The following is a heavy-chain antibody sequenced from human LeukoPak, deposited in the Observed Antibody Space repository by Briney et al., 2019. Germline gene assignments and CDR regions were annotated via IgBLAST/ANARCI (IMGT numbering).Heavy chain of an antibody. V-gene: IGHV5-51*01. CDR1: GYSFTNFW. CDR3: VLAVASGVMFDS. J-gene: IGHJ5*01. D-gene: IGHD6-19*01. Sequence: GESPKISCRGSGYSFTNFWIGWVRQMPGKGLEGMGIIYPADSDTKYSPSFQGQVTISAEKSISTAYVQGSSLKASDTAMYYCVLAVASGVMFDSWGQGTLVTVSS. CDR2: IYPADSDT.